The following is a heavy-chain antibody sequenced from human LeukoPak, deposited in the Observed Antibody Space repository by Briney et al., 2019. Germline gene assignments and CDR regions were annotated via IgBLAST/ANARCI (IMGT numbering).Heavy chain of an antibody. V-gene: IGHV3-30-3*01. Sequence: GGSLRLSCTASGFTFSYYAMHWVRQAPGKGLEWVVGISYDGSTKYYVDSVKGRFTISRDNSKNTLYLEMNSLRPEDTAVYYCARGTKVNGPGAAFDPWGQGTLVTVSS. CDR2: ISYDGSTK. CDR3: ARGTKVNGPGAAFDP. J-gene: IGHJ5*02. CDR1: GFTFSYYA. D-gene: IGHD6-25*01.